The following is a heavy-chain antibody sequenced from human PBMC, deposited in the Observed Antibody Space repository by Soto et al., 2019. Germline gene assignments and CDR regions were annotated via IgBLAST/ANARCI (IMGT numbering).Heavy chain of an antibody. Sequence: GGSLRLSCAASGFTFSSYGMHWVRQAPGKGLEWVAVISYDGSNKYYADSVKGRFTISRHDLQNSLFLQMNSLKAEDTAIYYCALNYYGLDVLGQGTTVTVSS. CDR3: ALNYYGLDV. CDR1: GFTFSSYG. V-gene: IGHV3-30*03. CDR2: ISYDGSNK. J-gene: IGHJ6*02.